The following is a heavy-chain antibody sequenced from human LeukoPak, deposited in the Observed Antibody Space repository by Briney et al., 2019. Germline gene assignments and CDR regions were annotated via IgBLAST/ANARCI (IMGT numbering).Heavy chain of an antibody. V-gene: IGHV3-48*03. CDR2: ISSSGSTI. CDR3: ARDSGGSQYHAFDY. CDR1: GFTFSSYE. Sequence: GGSLRLSCAASGFTFSSYEMNWVREAPGKGLEWVSYISSSGSTIYYADSVKGRFTISRDNAKNSLYLQMNSLRAEDTAVYYCARDSGGSQYHAFDYWGQGTLVTVSS. D-gene: IGHD2-15*01. J-gene: IGHJ4*02.